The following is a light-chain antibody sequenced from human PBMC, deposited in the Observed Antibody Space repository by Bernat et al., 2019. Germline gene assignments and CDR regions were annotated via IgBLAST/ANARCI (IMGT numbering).Light chain of an antibody. J-gene: IGLJ2*01. CDR1: SSNIGSNT. CDR3: AAWDDSLNGVV. V-gene: IGLV1-44*01. CDR2: HNN. Sequence: QSVLTQPPSASGTPGQRVTISCSGSSSNIGSNTVNWYQQLPGTAPKLLIYHNNYRPSGVPDRFSGSKSGTSASLAISGLQSEDEADYYCAAWDDSLNGVVFGGGTKLTVL.